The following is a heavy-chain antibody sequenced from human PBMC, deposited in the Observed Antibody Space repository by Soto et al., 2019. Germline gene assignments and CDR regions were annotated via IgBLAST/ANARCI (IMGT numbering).Heavy chain of an antibody. CDR1: GGSISSGDYY. V-gene: IGHV4-31*03. J-gene: IGHJ5*02. Sequence: QVQLQESGPGLVKPSQTLSLTCTVSGGSISSGDYYWSWIRQHPGKGLEWIGYIYYSGSTYYNPSLKSGVTISVDTSKNQFSLKLSSVTAADTAVYYCARWWSGSRQGFDPWGQGTPVTVSS. D-gene: IGHD3-3*01. CDR2: IYYSGST. CDR3: ARWWSGSRQGFDP.